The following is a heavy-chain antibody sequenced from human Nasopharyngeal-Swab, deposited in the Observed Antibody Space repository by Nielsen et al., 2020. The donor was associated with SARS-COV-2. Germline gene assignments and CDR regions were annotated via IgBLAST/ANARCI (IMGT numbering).Heavy chain of an antibody. CDR2: ISAYNGNT. J-gene: IGHJ6*02. V-gene: IGHV1-18*01. CDR1: GYTFTSYG. D-gene: IGHD1-14*01. CDR3: ARVPTPEVYYYGMDV. Sequence: ASVKVSCKASGYTFTSYGISWVRQAPGQGLEWMGWISAYNGNTNYAQKLQGRVTMTTDTSTSTAYMELRSLRSDDTAVYYCARVPTPEVYYYGMDVWGQGTSVTVSS.